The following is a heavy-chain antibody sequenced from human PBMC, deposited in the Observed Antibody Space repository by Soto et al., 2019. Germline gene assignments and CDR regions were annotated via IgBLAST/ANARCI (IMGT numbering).Heavy chain of an antibody. CDR3: ARTDYGGNSGWFDP. CDR1: GGSISSGDYY. Sequence: NPSETLSLTCTVSGGSISSGDYYWSWIRQPPGKGLEWIGYIYYSGSTYYNPSLKSPVTISVETSKNQFSLKLSSVTAADTAVYYCARTDYGGNSGWFDPWGQGPLVTSPQ. D-gene: IGHD4-17*01. CDR2: IYYSGST. V-gene: IGHV4-30-4*01. J-gene: IGHJ5*02.